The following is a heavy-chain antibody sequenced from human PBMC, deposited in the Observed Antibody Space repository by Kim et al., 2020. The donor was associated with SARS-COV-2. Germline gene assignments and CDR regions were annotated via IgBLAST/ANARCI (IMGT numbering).Heavy chain of an antibody. V-gene: IGHV4-34*01. Sequence: SETLSLTCAVYGGSFSGYYWSWIRQPPGKGLEWIGEINHSGSTNYNPSLKSRVTISVDTSKNQFSLKLSSVTAADTAVYYCARGTVESERGMVRGVRCGMDVWGQGTTVTVSS. CDR3: ARGTVESERGMVRGVRCGMDV. J-gene: IGHJ6*02. D-gene: IGHD3-10*01. CDR1: GGSFSGYY. CDR2: INHSGST.